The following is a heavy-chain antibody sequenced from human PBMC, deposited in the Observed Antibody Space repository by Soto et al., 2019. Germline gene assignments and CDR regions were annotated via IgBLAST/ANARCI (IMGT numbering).Heavy chain of an antibody. V-gene: IGHV1-18*01. D-gene: IGHD2-15*01. CDR2: ISAYNGNT. Sequence: QVQLVQSGAEVKKPGASVKVSCKASGYTFTSYGISWVRQAPGQGPEWMGWISAYNGNTNYAQKLQGRVTMTTDTSTSNAYMELRSLRSDDTAVYYCARDRYCSGGSCYPIYYYYYGMDVWGQGTTVTVSS. J-gene: IGHJ6*02. CDR1: GYTFTSYG. CDR3: ARDRYCSGGSCYPIYYYYYGMDV.